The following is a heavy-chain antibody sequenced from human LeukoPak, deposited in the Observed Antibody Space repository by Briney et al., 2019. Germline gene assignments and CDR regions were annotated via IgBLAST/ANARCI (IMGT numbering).Heavy chain of an antibody. CDR2: INSADNVQ. CDR1: GFILRSSE. V-gene: IGHV3-48*03. Sequence: GGSLRLSCAASGFILRSSEMNWVRQAPGKGPEWVAHINSADNVQYYTDSVRGRFTMSRDNAEDLLYLQMNSLRDEDTAVYYCARDTVNGPFVISLDLWGQGVLVTVSS. D-gene: IGHD2-8*01. CDR3: ARDTVNGPFVISLDL. J-gene: IGHJ5*02.